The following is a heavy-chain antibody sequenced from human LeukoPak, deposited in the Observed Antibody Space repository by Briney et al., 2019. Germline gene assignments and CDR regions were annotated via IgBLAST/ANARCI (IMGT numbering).Heavy chain of an antibody. CDR1: GFTFSSSW. D-gene: IGHD6-13*01. CDR2: ISGDGSST. V-gene: IGHV3-74*01. Sequence: AGPLTLSCVASGFTFSSSWLYWVRQAPGTGQVWASRISGDGSSTTYADSVQGRFTISRDNAKNTLYLQMNSLRVEDTAVYYCARADSRWANDYWGQGTLVT. CDR3: ARADSRWANDY. J-gene: IGHJ4*02.